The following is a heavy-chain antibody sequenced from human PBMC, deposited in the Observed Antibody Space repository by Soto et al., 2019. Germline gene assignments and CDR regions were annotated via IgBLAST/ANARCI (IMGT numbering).Heavy chain of an antibody. CDR2: INHSGST. Sequence: SETLSLTCAVYGGSFSGYYWSWIRQPPGKGLEWIGEINHSGSTNYNPSLKSRVTISVDTSKNPFSLKLSSVTAADTAVYYCARGQLVLGYWGQGTLVTVSS. D-gene: IGHD1-1*01. V-gene: IGHV4-34*01. CDR1: GGSFSGYY. J-gene: IGHJ4*02. CDR3: ARGQLVLGY.